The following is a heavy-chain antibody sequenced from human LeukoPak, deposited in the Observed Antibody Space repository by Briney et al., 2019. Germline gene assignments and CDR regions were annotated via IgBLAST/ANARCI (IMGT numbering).Heavy chain of an antibody. D-gene: IGHD3-16*01. CDR1: GDSISSGYY. CDR2: IYHSGST. Sequence: SETLSLTCTVSGDSISSGYYWGWIRQPPGKGLEWIGSIYHSGSTYYNPSLKSRVTISVDTSKNQFSLKLSSVTAADTAVYYCAREATLGVFDYWGQGTLVTVSS. V-gene: IGHV4-38-2*02. CDR3: AREATLGVFDY. J-gene: IGHJ4*02.